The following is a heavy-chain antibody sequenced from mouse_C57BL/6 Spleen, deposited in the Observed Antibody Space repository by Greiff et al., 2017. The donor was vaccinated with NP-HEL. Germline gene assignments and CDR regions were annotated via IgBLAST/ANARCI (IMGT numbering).Heavy chain of an antibody. CDR3: ARGDGNYYFDY. D-gene: IGHD2-1*01. V-gene: IGHV3-1*01. CDR1: GYSITSGYD. CDR2: ISYSGST. J-gene: IGHJ2*01. Sequence: EVQLVESGPGMVKPSQSLSLTCTVTGYSITSGYDWHWIRHFPGNKLEWMGYISYSGSTNYNPSLKSRISITHDTSKNHFFLKLNSVTTEDTATYYCARGDGNYYFDYWGQGTTLTVSS.